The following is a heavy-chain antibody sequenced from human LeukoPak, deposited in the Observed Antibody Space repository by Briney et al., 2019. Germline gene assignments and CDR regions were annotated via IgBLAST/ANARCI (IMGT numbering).Heavy chain of an antibody. J-gene: IGHJ4*02. CDR2: IYYSGST. CDR3: ARGPYSGSYIFEY. Sequence: KPSQTLSLTCTVSGGSISSGGYYWSWIRQHPGKGLEWIGYIYYSGSTYYNPSLKSRVTISVDTSKNQFSLKLSSVTAADTAVYYCARGPYSGSYIFEYWGQGTLVTVSS. D-gene: IGHD1-26*01. V-gene: IGHV4-31*03. CDR1: GGSISSGGYY.